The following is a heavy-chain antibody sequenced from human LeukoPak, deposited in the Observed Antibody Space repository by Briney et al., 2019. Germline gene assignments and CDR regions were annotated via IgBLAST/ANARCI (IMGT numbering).Heavy chain of an antibody. Sequence: GGSLRLSCAASGFTFNNYAMDWVRQAPGKGLEWVSLISGSGGSTYYADSVKGRFTISRDNSKNTLYLQMNSLRAEDTAVYYCAKDFDWSLGAMDVWGQGTRVIVSS. D-gene: IGHD3-9*01. CDR3: AKDFDWSLGAMDV. J-gene: IGHJ6*02. CDR1: GFTFNNYA. V-gene: IGHV3-23*01. CDR2: ISGSGGST.